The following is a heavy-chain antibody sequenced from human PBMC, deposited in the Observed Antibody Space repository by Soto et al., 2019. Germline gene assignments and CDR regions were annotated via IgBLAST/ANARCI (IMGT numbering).Heavy chain of an antibody. V-gene: IGHV3-23*01. Sequence: GSLRLSCTASGFIFSSYAMSWVRQAPGKGLEWVSAISASGDNAYYADSVKGRFTISRDRSKSLYLQMKSLRAEDTAIYYCAKFFVAGTRGYFDSWGQGTLVTVS. CDR1: GFIFSSYA. CDR3: AKFFVAGTRGYFDS. CDR2: ISASGDNA. J-gene: IGHJ4*02. D-gene: IGHD6-19*01.